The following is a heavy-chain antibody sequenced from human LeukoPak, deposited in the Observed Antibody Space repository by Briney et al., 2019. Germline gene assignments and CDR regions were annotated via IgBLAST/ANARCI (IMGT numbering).Heavy chain of an antibody. CDR2: INHSGST. CDR3: ARGIFWTHTPYYFDY. D-gene: IGHD3-3*01. CDR1: GGSISSYY. Sequence: SETLSLTCTVSGGSISSYYWSWIRQPPGKGLEWIGEINHSGSTNYNPSLKSRVTISVDTSKNQFSLKLSSVTAADTAVYYCARGIFWTHTPYYFDYWGQGTLVTVSS. V-gene: IGHV4-34*01. J-gene: IGHJ4*02.